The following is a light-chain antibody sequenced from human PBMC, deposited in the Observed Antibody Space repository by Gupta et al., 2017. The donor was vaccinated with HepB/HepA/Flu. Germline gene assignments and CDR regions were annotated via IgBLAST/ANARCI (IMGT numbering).Light chain of an antibody. V-gene: IGKV3-20*01. CDR3: QQDCTSPLT. CDR1: QSVSSSY. Sequence: EIVLTQSPGTLSLSPGERATLSCRASQSVSSSYLAWYQQKPGQAPRLLIYGASSRPTGIPDRFSGSGAGTDFTLTSSSLEPEDFAVYYCQQDCTSPLTFGGGTKVEMK. J-gene: IGKJ4*01. CDR2: GAS.